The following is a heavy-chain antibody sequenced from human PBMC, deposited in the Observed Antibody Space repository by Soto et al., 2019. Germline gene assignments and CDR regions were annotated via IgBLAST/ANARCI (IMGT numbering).Heavy chain of an antibody. CDR1: GFTFSNYN. V-gene: IGHV3-48*02. J-gene: IGHJ6*02. Sequence: EVQLVESGGGLVEPGGSLRLSCAASGFTFSNYNMNWVRQAPGKGLEWLSYISRSRSSSAVYYADSVQGRFTISRDNAKNSLDLQMNSLRDEDTAVYYCARDGGGGLLGVAGMDVWGQGTTVTVSS. CDR2: ISRSRSSSAV. CDR3: ARDGGGGLLGVAGMDV. D-gene: IGHD3-3*01.